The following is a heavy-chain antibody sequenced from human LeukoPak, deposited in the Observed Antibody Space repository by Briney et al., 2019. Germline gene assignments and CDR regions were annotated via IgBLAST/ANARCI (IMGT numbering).Heavy chain of an antibody. V-gene: IGHV3-23*01. Sequence: GGSLRLSCAASGFTFSSYAMSWVRQAPGKGLDWVSRIGGSGGTTYYADSVKGRFTISRDNSKNTLYPQMNSLRAEDTAVYYCAKVSSWIYFENWGQGTLVTVSS. CDR3: AKVSSWIYFEN. CDR1: GFTFSSYA. J-gene: IGHJ4*02. D-gene: IGHD5-12*01. CDR2: IGGSGGTT.